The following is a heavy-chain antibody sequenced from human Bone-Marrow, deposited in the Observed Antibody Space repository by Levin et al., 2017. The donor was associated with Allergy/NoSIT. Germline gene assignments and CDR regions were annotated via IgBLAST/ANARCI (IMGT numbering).Heavy chain of an antibody. D-gene: IGHD3-3*01. CDR2: LSRDGSNE. J-gene: IGHJ6*02. V-gene: IGHV3-30-3*01. CDR3: ARDLHEYHDFWSDYYWQTDKYYYYSGLDV. CDR1: GFTFSSYA. Sequence: GGSLRLSCAASGFTFSSYAMHWVRQAPGKGLEWVAVLSRDGSNEYYSDSVKGRFTLSRDNSKNTLYLQMSSLRPEDTAVYYCARDLHEYHDFWSDYYWQTDKYYYYSGLDVWGQGTTVTVSS.